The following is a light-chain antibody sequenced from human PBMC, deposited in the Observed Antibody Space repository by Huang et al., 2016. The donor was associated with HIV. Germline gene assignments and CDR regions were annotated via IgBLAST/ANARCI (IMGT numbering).Light chain of an antibody. CDR2: AAS. Sequence: EIVLTQSPATLSLSPGERVTRSCRASQSVSSYLAWYQQKPGRAPRLLIYAASNRATDIPARFSGSGYGTDFTLTISSLEPEDFAVYYCQQRSNWPRTFGQGTKVEIK. CDR1: QSVSSY. J-gene: IGKJ1*01. V-gene: IGKV3-11*01. CDR3: QQRSNWPRT.